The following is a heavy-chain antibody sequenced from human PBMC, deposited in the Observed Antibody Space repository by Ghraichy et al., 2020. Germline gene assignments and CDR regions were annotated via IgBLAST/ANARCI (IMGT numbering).Heavy chain of an antibody. CDR3: ARCNLILLWFGEGGRFDP. Sequence: ASVKVSCKASGYTFTGYYMHWVRQAPGQGLEWMGWINPNSGGTNYAQKFQGRVTMTRDTSISTAYMELSRLRSDDTAVYYCARCNLILLWFGEGGRFDPWGQGTLVTVSS. CDR2: INPNSGGT. J-gene: IGHJ5*02. D-gene: IGHD3-10*01. CDR1: GYTFTGYY. V-gene: IGHV1-2*02.